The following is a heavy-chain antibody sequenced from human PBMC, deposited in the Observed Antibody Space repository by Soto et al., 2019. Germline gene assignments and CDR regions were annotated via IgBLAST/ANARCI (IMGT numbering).Heavy chain of an antibody. CDR3: AREEMYRSSWYPDY. Sequence: EVQLVESGGGLVKPGGSLRLSCAASGFTFNSYSMSWVRQAPGKGLEWVSYISHSSHDIYYADSMKGRLTISRDNAKNSLYLQMNSLRAGDTAVYYCAREEMYRSSWYPDYWGKGTLVTVS. J-gene: IGHJ4*02. D-gene: IGHD6-13*01. CDR2: ISHSSHDI. CDR1: GFTFNSYS. V-gene: IGHV3-21*01.